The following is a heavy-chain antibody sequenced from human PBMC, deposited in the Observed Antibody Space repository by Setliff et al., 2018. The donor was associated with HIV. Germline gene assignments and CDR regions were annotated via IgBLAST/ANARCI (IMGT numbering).Heavy chain of an antibody. D-gene: IGHD5-12*01. CDR1: GFTFSSYA. CDR2: ISGSGGST. J-gene: IGHJ4*02. CDR3: AKDPRAAVATICDY. V-gene: IGHV3-23*01. Sequence: GGSLRLSCAASGFTFSSYATSWVRQAPGKGLEWVSAISGSGGSTYYADSVKGRFTISRDNSKNTLYLQMNSLRAEDTAVYYCAKDPRAAVATICDYWGQGTLVTVSS.